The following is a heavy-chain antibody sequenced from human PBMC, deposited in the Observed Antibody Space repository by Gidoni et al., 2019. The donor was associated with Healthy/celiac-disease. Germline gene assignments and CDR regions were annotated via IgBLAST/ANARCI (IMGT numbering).Heavy chain of an antibody. Sequence: EVQLLESGGGLVQPGGSLRLSCAASGFTFSSYAMSWVRQAPGKGLEWVSAISGSGGSTYYADSVKGRFTISRDNSKNTLYLQMNSLRAEDTAVYYCAKRDYGSAHEIGIDYYYYYGMDVWGQGTTVTVSS. D-gene: IGHD3-10*01. CDR3: AKRDYGSAHEIGIDYYYYYGMDV. CDR1: GFTFSSYA. V-gene: IGHV3-23*01. J-gene: IGHJ6*02. CDR2: ISGSGGST.